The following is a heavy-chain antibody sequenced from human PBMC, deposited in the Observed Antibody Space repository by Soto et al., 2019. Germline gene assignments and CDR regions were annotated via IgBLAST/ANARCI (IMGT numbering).Heavy chain of an antibody. D-gene: IGHD5-12*01. CDR1: GGTFSSYA. J-gene: IGHJ3*02. CDR2: IIPIFGTA. CDR3: ARDQRARSDGYPDPDAFDI. V-gene: IGHV1-69*13. Sequence: SVKVSCKASGGTFSSYAISWVRQAPGQGLEWMGGIIPIFGTANYAQKFQGRVTITADESTSTAYMELSSLRSEDTTVYYCARDQRARSDGYPDPDAFDIWGQGTMVTVSS.